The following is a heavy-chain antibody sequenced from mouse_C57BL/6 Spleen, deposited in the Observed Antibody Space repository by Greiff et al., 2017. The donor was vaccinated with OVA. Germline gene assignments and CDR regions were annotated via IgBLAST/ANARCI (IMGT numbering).Heavy chain of an antibody. CDR1: GFSLTSYG. CDR2: IWSGGST. Sequence: QVHVKQSGPGLVQPSQSLSITCTVSGFSLTSYGVHWVRQSPGKGLEWLGVIWSGGSTDYNAAFISRLSISKDNSKSQVFFKMNSLQADDTAIYYCARNPDGYYLYYAMDYWGQGTSVTVSS. CDR3: ARNPDGYYLYYAMDY. D-gene: IGHD2-3*01. V-gene: IGHV2-2*01. J-gene: IGHJ4*01.